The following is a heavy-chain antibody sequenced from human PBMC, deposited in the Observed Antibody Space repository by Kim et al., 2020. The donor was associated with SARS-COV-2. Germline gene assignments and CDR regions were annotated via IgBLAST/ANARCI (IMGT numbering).Heavy chain of an antibody. Sequence: SGPTLVNPTQTLTLTCTFSEFSLSTSGVGVGWIRQPPGKALEWLALIYWDDDKRYSPSLKNRLTITKDTSKNQVVLTMTNMDPVDTATYYCAHRRGYGSGASCYSIFNWLDPWGQGILVTVSS. D-gene: IGHD2-15*01. CDR1: EFSLSTSGVG. J-gene: IGHJ5*02. V-gene: IGHV2-5*02. CDR3: AHRRGYGSGASCYSIFNWLDP. CDR2: IYWDDDK.